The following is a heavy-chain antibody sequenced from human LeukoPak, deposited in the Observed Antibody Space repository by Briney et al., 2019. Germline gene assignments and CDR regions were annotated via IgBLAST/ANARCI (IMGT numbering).Heavy chain of an antibody. CDR1: GFTFSSHG. J-gene: IGHJ6*02. CDR3: ARDLEIGGAGTYRHGMDV. Sequence: GRSLRLSCAASGFTFSSHGMHWVRQAPGKGLEWVSVIWHDGSNKYYADSVKGRFTISRDNSKNTLYLQMSSLRADDTAVYYCARDLEIGGAGTYRHGMDVWGQGTTVTVSS. D-gene: IGHD6-13*01. V-gene: IGHV3-33*01. CDR2: IWHDGSNK.